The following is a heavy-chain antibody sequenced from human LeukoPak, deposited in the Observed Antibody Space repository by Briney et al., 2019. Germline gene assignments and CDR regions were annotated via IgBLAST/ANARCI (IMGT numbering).Heavy chain of an antibody. CDR3: ARDLHGGNSFTSDWYFDL. CDR1: GGSISISSSKW. J-gene: IGHJ2*01. CDR2: IFHSGST. Sequence: SETLSLTCAVSGGSISISSSKWWSWVRQPPGKGLEWIGKIFHSGSTNYNPSLKSRVTISVDKSKNQFSLKLSSLTAADTAVYYCARDLHGGNSFTSDWYFDLWGRGTLVTVSS. D-gene: IGHD4-23*01. V-gene: IGHV4-4*02.